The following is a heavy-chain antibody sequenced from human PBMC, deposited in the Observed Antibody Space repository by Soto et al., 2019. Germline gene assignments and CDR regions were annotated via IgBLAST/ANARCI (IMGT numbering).Heavy chain of an antibody. CDR2: INHGGST. J-gene: IGHJ4*02. CDR1: GGSFSAYY. CDR3: ARHSSTYYGTLDY. D-gene: IGHD6-13*01. V-gene: IGHV4-34*01. Sequence: SETLSLTCAVYGGSFSAYYWSWIRQSPGKGLEWIGEINHGGSTNYNPSLKSRVTISIDTSKNQFSLNLNSVTAADTAVYYCARHSSTYYGTLDYWGQGTLVTVS.